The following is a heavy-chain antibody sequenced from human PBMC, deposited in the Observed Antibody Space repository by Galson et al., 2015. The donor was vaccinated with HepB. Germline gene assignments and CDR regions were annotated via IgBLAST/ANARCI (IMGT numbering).Heavy chain of an antibody. CDR3: AKDWGLRTLEWPRNYFSSMDV. Sequence: SLRLSCAASGFTFSDYAMSWVRQAPEKGLEWVSGISGTYDNPFYADSVKGRFTIFRDNSKNTLYLYMNSLRVEDTAVYYCAKDWGLRTLEWPRNYFSSMDVWGHGTTVTVSS. CDR1: GFTFSDYA. CDR2: ISGTYDNP. D-gene: IGHD3-3*01. J-gene: IGHJ6*02. V-gene: IGHV3-23*01.